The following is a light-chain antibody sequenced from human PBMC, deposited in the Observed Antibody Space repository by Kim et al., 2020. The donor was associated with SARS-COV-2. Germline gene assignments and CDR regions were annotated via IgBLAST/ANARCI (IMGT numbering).Light chain of an antibody. J-gene: IGKJ2*01. CDR2: GES. CDR3: QQYGGSPLYT. CDR1: QSISSSY. V-gene: IGKV3-20*01. Sequence: SPGERATLSCRASQSISSSYLAWYQQKPGQAPRLLIYGESSRATGIPDRFSGSVSGTDFTLTISRLEPEDFAVYYCQQYGGSPLYTFGQGTKLEI.